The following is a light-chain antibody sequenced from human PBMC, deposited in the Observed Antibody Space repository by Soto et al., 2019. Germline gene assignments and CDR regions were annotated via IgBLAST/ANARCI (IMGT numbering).Light chain of an antibody. CDR2: EVS. Sequence: QSALTQPPSVSGSPGQSVTISCTGTSSDVGSYNRVSWYQQPPGTAPKLMIYEVSNRPSGVPDRFSGSKSGNTASLTISGLQAADEADYYCNSYTSSGTYVFGTGTKVTVL. V-gene: IGLV2-18*02. CDR3: NSYTSSGTYV. J-gene: IGLJ1*01. CDR1: SSDVGSYNR.